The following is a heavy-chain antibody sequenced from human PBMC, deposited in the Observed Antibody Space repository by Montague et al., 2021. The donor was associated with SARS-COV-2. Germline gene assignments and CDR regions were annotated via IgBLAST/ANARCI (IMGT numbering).Heavy chain of an antibody. CDR3: ARHGYYETYDAFDI. D-gene: IGHD3-22*01. Sequence: SETLSLTCAVYGGSFSGYYWSWIRQPPGKGLKWIGEISHSGGTNYNPSLKSRVTISIDTSKNQFSLKLSSVTAADTAVYYCARHGYYETYDAFDIWGQGTMVTVSS. CDR2: ISHSGGT. V-gene: IGHV4-34*01. J-gene: IGHJ3*02. CDR1: GGSFSGYY.